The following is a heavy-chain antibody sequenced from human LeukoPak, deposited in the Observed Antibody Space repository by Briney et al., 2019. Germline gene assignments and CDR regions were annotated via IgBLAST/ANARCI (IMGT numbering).Heavy chain of an antibody. D-gene: IGHD3-16*01. J-gene: IGHJ3*02. CDR1: GFTVSSNY. CDR2: IYSGGST. Sequence: PGGSLRLSRAASGFTVSSNYMSWVRQASGKGLEWVSVIYSGGSTYYADSVKGRFTISRDNSKNTLYLQMNSLRAEDTAVYYCAIDQAWVIAFAIWCQGRMVTVSS. V-gene: IGHV3-53*01. CDR3: AIDQAWVIAFAI.